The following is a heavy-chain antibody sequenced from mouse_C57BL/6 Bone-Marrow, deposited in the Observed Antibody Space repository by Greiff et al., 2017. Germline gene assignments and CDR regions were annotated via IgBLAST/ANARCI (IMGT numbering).Heavy chain of an antibody. D-gene: IGHD1-1*01. CDR2: INPNNGGT. CDR3: ARSYYYGSSYEAY. Sequence: EVQLQQSGPELVKPGASVKMSCKASGYTFTDYNMHWVKQSHGKSLEWIGYINPNNGGTSYNQKFKGKDTLTVNKSSSTAYMELRSLTSEDSAVYYCARSYYYGSSYEAYWGQGTLVTVSA. V-gene: IGHV1-22*01. CDR1: GYTFTDYN. J-gene: IGHJ3*01.